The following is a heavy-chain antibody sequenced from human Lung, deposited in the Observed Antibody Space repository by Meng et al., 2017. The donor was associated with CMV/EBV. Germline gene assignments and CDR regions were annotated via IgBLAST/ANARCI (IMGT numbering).Heavy chain of an antibody. D-gene: IGHD6-19*01. CDR2: ISCYNGDT. Sequence: LGQLWDGGKKLGASVRVSCKTSGYTFTHHGISWIRQAPGQGLEWMGWISCYNGDTNYAQKLQGRVTMTTDTSTNTAYMDLRGLRSDDTAVYYCARDPSNTSGRYAYFDYWGQGTLVTVSS. J-gene: IGHJ4*02. V-gene: IGHV1-18*01. CDR3: ARDPSNTSGRYAYFDY. CDR1: GYTFTHHG.